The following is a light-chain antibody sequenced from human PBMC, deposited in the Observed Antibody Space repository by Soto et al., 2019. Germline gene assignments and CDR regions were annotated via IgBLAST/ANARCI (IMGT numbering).Light chain of an antibody. J-gene: IGKJ2*01. CDR2: AGS. Sequence: IQMTQTPSTLSASVGDRVTIACRASQTVSPWLAWYQQKQGNAPTLLIYAGSNLQSGVPSRFRGSGSGTGFTLTISSLQPDDFATYYCQQYNTYTHTFGQGTKLEIK. CDR3: QQYNTYTHT. V-gene: IGKV1-5*01. CDR1: QTVSPW.